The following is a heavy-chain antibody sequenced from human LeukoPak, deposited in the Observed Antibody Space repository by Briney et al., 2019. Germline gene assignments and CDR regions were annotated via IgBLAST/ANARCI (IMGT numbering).Heavy chain of an antibody. CDR1: GGTFSSYA. Sequence: SVKVSCKASGGTFSSYAISWVRQAPGQGLEWMGRIIPILGIANYAQKFQGRVTITADKSTSTAYMELSGLRSEDTAVYYCARDAPTLGCGSTSCYFRGYGMDVWGQGTTVTVSS. D-gene: IGHD2-2*01. V-gene: IGHV1-69*04. J-gene: IGHJ6*02. CDR3: ARDAPTLGCGSTSCYFRGYGMDV. CDR2: IIPILGIA.